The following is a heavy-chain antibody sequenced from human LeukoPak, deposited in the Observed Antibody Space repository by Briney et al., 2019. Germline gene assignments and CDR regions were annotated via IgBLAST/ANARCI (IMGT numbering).Heavy chain of an antibody. J-gene: IGHJ4*02. V-gene: IGHV4-59*08. Sequence: SETLSLTRTVSGGSISSYYWRWIRQPPGKGLEWIGYIYYSGSTNYNPSLKSRVTISVDTSKNQFSLKLSSVTAADRAVYYCARSGSGWYAEFDYWGQGTLVSVSS. CDR3: ARSGSGWYAEFDY. D-gene: IGHD6-19*01. CDR2: IYYSGST. CDR1: GGSISSYY.